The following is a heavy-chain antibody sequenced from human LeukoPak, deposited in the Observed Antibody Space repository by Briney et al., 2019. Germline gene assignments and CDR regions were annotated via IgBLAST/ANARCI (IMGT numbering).Heavy chain of an antibody. CDR2: INSDGTTT. CDR3: ARDPNSGYYDSSGYSDY. V-gene: IGHV3-74*01. D-gene: IGHD3-22*01. Sequence: GGSLRLSCAASGFSFSSHWMHWVRRAPGKGLVWVSRINSDGTTTTYADSVQGRFTISRDNAKNTLYLQMNSLGAEDTAVYYCARDPNSGYYDSSGYSDYWGQGTLVTVSS. J-gene: IGHJ4*02. CDR1: GFSFSSHW.